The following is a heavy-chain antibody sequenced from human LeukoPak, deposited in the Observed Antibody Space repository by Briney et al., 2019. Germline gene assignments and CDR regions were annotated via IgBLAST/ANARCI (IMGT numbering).Heavy chain of an antibody. Sequence: TGGSLRLSCAASGFTFSMYEMNWVRHAPGGGVGWVSHISNIGDIIHYADSVEGRFTISRDNAKNSLYLQMDSLRAEDSAVYYCAKDATAAASTVYMDVWGKGTTVTVSS. J-gene: IGHJ6*03. D-gene: IGHD6-13*01. CDR1: GFTFSMYE. V-gene: IGHV3-48*03. CDR2: ISNIGDII. CDR3: AKDATAAASTVYMDV.